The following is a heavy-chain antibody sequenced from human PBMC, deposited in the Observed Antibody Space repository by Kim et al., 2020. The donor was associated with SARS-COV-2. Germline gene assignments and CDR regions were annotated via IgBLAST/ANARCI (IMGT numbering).Heavy chain of an antibody. J-gene: IGHJ4*02. CDR3: ARTPLHCSGGSCYAVDY. Sequence: SETLSLTCAVYGGSFSGYYWSWIRQPPGKGLEWIGEINHSGSTNYNPSLKSRVTISVDTSKNQFSLKLSSVTAADTAVYYCARTPLHCSGGSCYAVDYWGQGTLVTVSS. CDR2: INHSGST. D-gene: IGHD2-15*01. CDR1: GGSFSGYY. V-gene: IGHV4-34*01.